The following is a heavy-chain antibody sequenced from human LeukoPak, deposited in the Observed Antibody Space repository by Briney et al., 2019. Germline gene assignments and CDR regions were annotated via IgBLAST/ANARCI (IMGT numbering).Heavy chain of an antibody. D-gene: IGHD5-24*01. CDR3: ARGLDAYKGGNY. Sequence: SETLSLTCAVYGVSFSDYYWTWIRQPPGKGLEWIGEIHPSGSTSYNPSLKSRVTLSADTSKNQFSVKLTSVTAADTALYYCARGLDAYKGGNYWGQGTLVTVSS. J-gene: IGHJ4*02. CDR1: GVSFSDYY. V-gene: IGHV4-34*01. CDR2: IHPSGST.